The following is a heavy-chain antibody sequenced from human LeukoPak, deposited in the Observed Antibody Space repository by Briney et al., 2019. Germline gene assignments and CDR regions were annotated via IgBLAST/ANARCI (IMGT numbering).Heavy chain of an antibody. CDR1: GFTFSSYA. Sequence: GGSLRLSCAASGFTFSSYAMSWVRQAPRKGLEWVSAISGSGGSTYYADSVKGRFTISRDNSKNTLYLQMNSLRAEDTAVYYCAKVNYYDSSGYYYIGYFQHWGQGTLVTVSS. CDR3: AKVNYYDSSGYYYIGYFQH. V-gene: IGHV3-23*01. CDR2: ISGSGGST. J-gene: IGHJ1*01. D-gene: IGHD3-22*01.